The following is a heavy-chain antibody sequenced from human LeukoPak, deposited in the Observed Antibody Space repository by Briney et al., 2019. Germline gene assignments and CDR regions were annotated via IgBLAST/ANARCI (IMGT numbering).Heavy chain of an antibody. J-gene: IGHJ4*02. V-gene: IGHV3-7*03. CDR1: GFTFNYYW. CDR2: IKEDGSVK. D-gene: IGHD6-13*01. CDR3: ATSAAAAGTE. Sequence: GGSLRLSCAASGFTFNYYWMSWVRQAPGKGRDWVTNIKEDGSVKHHVYSVKGRFTISRDNAKNSVYLHMNSLRAEDTAVYYCATSAAAAGTEWGQGILVTVSS.